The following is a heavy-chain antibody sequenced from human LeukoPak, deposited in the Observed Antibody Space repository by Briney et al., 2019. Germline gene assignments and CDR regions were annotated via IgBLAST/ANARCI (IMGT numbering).Heavy chain of an antibody. CDR3: ARGGVVAATVYYYGMDV. V-gene: IGHV4-59*01. J-gene: IGHJ6*02. Sequence: SETLSLTCTVSGGSLSGYYWSWIRQPPGKGLEWIGYIYYSGGTNYNPSLKSRVTISVDTSKNQFSLKLSSVTAADTAVYYCARGGVVAATVYYYGMDVWGQGTTVTVSS. CDR2: IYYSGGT. D-gene: IGHD2-15*01. CDR1: GGSLSGYY.